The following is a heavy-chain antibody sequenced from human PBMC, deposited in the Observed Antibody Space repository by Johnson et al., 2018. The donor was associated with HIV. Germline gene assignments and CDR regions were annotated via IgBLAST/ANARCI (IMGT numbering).Heavy chain of an antibody. Sequence: MQLVESGGGLVKPGGSLRLSCAASGFTFSNAWMSWVRQAPGKGLEWVSAISGSGGSTYYADSVKGRFTISRENAKNSLYLQMNSLRAEDTAVYYCARLRDGYNFDAFDIWGQGTMVTFSS. J-gene: IGHJ3*02. V-gene: IGHV3-23*04. CDR2: ISGSGGST. CDR1: GFTFSNAW. D-gene: IGHD5-24*01. CDR3: ARLRDGYNFDAFDI.